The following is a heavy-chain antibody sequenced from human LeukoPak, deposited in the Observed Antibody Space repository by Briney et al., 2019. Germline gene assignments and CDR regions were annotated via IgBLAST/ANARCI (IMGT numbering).Heavy chain of an antibody. V-gene: IGHV3-20*04. CDR3: ARVGALSSSWLLY. CDR1: GFTFDDYG. D-gene: IGHD6-13*01. J-gene: IGHJ4*02. Sequence: GGSLRLSCEAYGFTFDDYGMSWVRQAPGKGLEWVSGINWKGSITGYVDSVKGRFTISRDNAKNSLYLQMNSLRAEDTAVYFCARVGALSSSWLLYWGQGTLVTVSS. CDR2: INWKGSIT.